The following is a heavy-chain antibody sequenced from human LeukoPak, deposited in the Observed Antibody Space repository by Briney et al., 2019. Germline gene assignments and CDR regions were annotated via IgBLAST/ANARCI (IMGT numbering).Heavy chain of an antibody. CDR3: TGVSRSSWYDY. D-gene: IGHD6-13*01. J-gene: IGHJ4*02. CDR2: IKSKADGGTT. CDR1: GFTFSNAW. V-gene: IGHV3-15*01. Sequence: GGSLRLSCAASGFTFSNAWMSWVRQAPGKGLEWVGRIKSKADGGTTDYAAPVKGRFSISRDDSKNTLYLQMNSLKTEDTAVYYCTGVSRSSWYDYWGQGTLVTVSS.